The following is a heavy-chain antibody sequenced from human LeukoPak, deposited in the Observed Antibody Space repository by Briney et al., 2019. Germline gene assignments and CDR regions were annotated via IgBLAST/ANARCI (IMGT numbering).Heavy chain of an antibody. CDR3: ARDIELST. Sequence: GGSLRLSCAASGFNFADSAMSWVRQTPRKGLEWVSLISFNGKNTYYGDSVKGRFTISRDNSKDTVYLQMNSLRAEDTAIFYCARDIELSTWGPGTMVTASS. V-gene: IGHV3-23*01. CDR1: GFNFADSA. CDR2: ISFNGKNT. D-gene: IGHD5-12*01. J-gene: IGHJ3*01.